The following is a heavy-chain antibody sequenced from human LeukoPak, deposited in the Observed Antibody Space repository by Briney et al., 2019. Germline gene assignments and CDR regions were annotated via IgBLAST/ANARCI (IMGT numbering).Heavy chain of an antibody. CDR2: IHTSGSS. V-gene: IGHV4-61*02. Sequence: PSETLSLTCSVSGGSVNSGNYYWTWIRQPGGKGLEWVGRIHTSGSSKHSPSLWGRATVSLDTSKNQFSLNLESVTAADTAIYYCARGKTYSRGGDYYFDSWSQGTLVTVSA. J-gene: IGHJ4*02. CDR3: ARGKTYSRGGDYYFDS. D-gene: IGHD2-21*02. CDR1: GGSVNSGNYY.